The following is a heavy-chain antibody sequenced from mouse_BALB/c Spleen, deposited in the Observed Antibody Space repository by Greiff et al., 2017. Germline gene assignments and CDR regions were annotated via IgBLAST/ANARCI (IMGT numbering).Heavy chain of an antibody. CDR2: INPYNGDT. Sequence: EVQLQQSGPELVKPGASVKISCKASGYSFTGYFMNWVMQSHGKSLEWIGRINPYNGDTFYNQKFKGKATLTVDKSSSTAHMELRSLASEDSAVYYCARGGDGTFFDYWGQGTTLTVSS. CDR1: GYSFTGYF. D-gene: IGHD3-3*01. V-gene: IGHV1-20*02. CDR3: ARGGDGTFFDY. J-gene: IGHJ2*01.